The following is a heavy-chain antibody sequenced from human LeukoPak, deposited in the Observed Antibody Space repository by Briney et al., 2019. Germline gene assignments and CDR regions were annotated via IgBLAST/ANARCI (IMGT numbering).Heavy chain of an antibody. CDR3: ASNYFPLDHYYGMDV. J-gene: IGHJ6*02. D-gene: IGHD2/OR15-2a*01. Sequence: ASVKVSCKASGYTFTSYDINWVRQATGQGLEWMGWMNPNSGNTGYAQKFQGRVTMTRNTSISTAYMELSSLRSEDTAVYYCASNYFPLDHYYGMDVWGQGTTVTVSS. CDR1: GYTFTSYD. CDR2: MNPNSGNT. V-gene: IGHV1-8*01.